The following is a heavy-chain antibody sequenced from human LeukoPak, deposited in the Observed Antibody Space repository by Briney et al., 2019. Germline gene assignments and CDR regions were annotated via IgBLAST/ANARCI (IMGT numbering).Heavy chain of an antibody. CDR3: ASDSTYYYDSSGYYRRDY. CDR2: INSDGSST. CDR1: GFTFSSYW. Sequence: GGSLRLSCAASGFTFSSYWMHWVRQAPGKGLVWVSRINSDGSSTSYADSVKGRFTIPRDNAKNTLYLQMNSLRAEDTAVYYCASDSTYYYDSSGYYRRDYWGQGTLVTVFS. D-gene: IGHD3-22*01. J-gene: IGHJ4*02. V-gene: IGHV3-74*01.